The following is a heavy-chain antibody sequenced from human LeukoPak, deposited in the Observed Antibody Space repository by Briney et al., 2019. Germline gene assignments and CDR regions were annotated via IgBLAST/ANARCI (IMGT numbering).Heavy chain of an antibody. D-gene: IGHD4-11*01. CDR1: GFTFSSYA. CDR2: ISGSGGST. V-gene: IGHV3-23*01. J-gene: IGHJ3*02. CDR3: AKVMTTVTTRPFHAFDT. Sequence: GGSLRLSCAASGFTFSSYAMSWVRQAPGKGLEWVSAISGSGGSTYYADSVKGRFTISRDNSKNTLYLQMNSLRAEDTAVYYCAKVMTTVTTRPFHAFDTWGQGTMVTVSS.